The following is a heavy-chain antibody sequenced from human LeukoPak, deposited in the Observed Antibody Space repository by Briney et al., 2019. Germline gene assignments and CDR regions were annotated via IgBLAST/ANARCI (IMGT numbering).Heavy chain of an antibody. V-gene: IGHV3-23*01. CDR3: ARVVARLFYFDY. CDR2: ISGSGGST. D-gene: IGHD2-15*01. Sequence: GGSLRLSCAASGFTFSSYAMSWVRQAPGKGLEWVSAISGSGGSTYYADSVKGRFTISRDNAKNSLYLQMNSLRAEDTAIYYCARVVARLFYFDYWGQGTLATVSS. CDR1: GFTFSSYA. J-gene: IGHJ4*02.